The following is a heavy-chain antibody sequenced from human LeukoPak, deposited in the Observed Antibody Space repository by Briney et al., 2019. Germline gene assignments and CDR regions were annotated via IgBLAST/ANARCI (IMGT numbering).Heavy chain of an antibody. CDR3: ARDKTRGLGYSYSKSGNYFDY. D-gene: IGHD5-18*01. CDR2: IYYSGST. V-gene: IGHV4-59*01. Sequence: SETLSLTCTVSGGSISSYYWSWIRQPPGKGLEWIGYIYYSGSTNYNPSLKSRVTISVDTSKNQFSLKLSSVTAADTAVYYCARDKTRGLGYSYSKSGNYFDYWGQGTLVTVSS. CDR1: GGSISSYY. J-gene: IGHJ4*02.